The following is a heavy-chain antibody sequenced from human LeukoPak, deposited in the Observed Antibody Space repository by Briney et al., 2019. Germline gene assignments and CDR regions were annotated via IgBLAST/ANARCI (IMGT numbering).Heavy chain of an antibody. CDR3: ARIIPVYSSTPGWFDP. V-gene: IGHV4-59*01. CDR2: IYYSGST. CDR1: GGSISSYY. Sequence: SETLSLTCTVSGGSISSYYWSWIRQPPGKGLEWIGYIYYSGSTNYNPSLKSRVTISVDTSKNQFSLKLSSVTAADTAVYYCARIIPVYSSTPGWFDPWGQGTLVTVSS. D-gene: IGHD6-13*01. J-gene: IGHJ5*02.